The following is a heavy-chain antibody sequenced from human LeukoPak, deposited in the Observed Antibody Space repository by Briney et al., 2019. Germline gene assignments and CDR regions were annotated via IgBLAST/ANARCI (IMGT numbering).Heavy chain of an antibody. D-gene: IGHD3-22*01. Sequence: GGSLRLSCAASGFTFSSYSMNWVRQAPGKGLEWVSYISSSSSTIYYADSVKGRFTISRDNSKNTLYLQMNSLRAEDTAVYYCARALGYYYDSSGYYPWGQGTLVTVSS. CDR3: ARALGYYYDSSGYYP. CDR2: ISSSSSTI. CDR1: GFTFSSYS. V-gene: IGHV3-48*01. J-gene: IGHJ5*02.